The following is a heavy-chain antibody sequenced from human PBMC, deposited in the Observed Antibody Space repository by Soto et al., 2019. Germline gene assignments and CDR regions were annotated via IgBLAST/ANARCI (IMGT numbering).Heavy chain of an antibody. CDR1: GFTFSSYA. CDR2: ISYDGSNK. D-gene: IGHD6-13*01. CDR3: AKRLIAAAGGFDY. J-gene: IGHJ4*02. Sequence: GGSLRLSCAASGFTFSSYAMHWVRQAPGKWLEWVAVISYDGSNKYYADSVKGRFTISRDNSKNTLYLQMNSLRAEDTAVYYCAKRLIAAAGGFDYWGQGXLVTVSS. V-gene: IGHV3-30-3*02.